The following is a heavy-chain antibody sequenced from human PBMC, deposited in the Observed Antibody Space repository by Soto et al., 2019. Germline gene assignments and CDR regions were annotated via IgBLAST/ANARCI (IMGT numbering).Heavy chain of an antibody. CDR2: ISGSGGST. J-gene: IGHJ4*02. V-gene: IGHV3-23*01. CDR1: GDSITSNSYF. Sequence: PSETLSLTCTVSGDSITSNSYFWAWVRQAPGKGLEWVSAISGSGGSTYYADSVKGRFTISRDNSKNTLYLQMNSLRAEYTAVYYCAYSSTPFDYWGQGTLVIVSS. CDR3: AYSSTPFDY. D-gene: IGHD6-13*01.